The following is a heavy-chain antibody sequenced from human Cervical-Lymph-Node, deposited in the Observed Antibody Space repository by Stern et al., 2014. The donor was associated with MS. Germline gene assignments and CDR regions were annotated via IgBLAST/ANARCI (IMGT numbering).Heavy chain of an antibody. D-gene: IGHD2-15*01. CDR3: ARESRDSRGVFDY. CDR1: GGSISSFF. J-gene: IGHJ4*02. Sequence: QVQLVESGPGLVKPSETLSVTCTVSGGSISSFFWSWIRQPAGKGLEYIGRIYSSGSTDYNPSLKSRVTMSVAPSKNQFSRILSSVTAADTAVYYCARESRDSRGVFDYWGQGTLVTVSS. CDR2: IYSSGST. V-gene: IGHV4-4*07.